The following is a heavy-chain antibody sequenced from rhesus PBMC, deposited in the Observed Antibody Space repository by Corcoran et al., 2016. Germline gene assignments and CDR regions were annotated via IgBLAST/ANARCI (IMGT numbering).Heavy chain of an antibody. CDR3: ARNRPYSNYFDY. CDR2: ISGSSGST. D-gene: IGHD4-23*01. Sequence: QVQLQESGPGLVKPSETLSLTCAVSGGSFSGYYWGWIRQPPGKGLEWIGYISGSSGSTDHNPPLKSRVTISTDTSKNQFSLKLSSVTAADTAVYYCARNRPYSNYFDYWGQGVLVTVSS. V-gene: IGHV4-165*01. J-gene: IGHJ4*01. CDR1: GGSFSGYY.